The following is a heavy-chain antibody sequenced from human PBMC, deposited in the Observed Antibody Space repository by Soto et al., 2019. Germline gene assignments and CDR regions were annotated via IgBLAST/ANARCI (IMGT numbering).Heavy chain of an antibody. D-gene: IGHD3-3*01. CDR2: INQDGGEK. J-gene: IGHJ3*02. CDR1: GFTFCSYW. CDR3: ARQGYDFWSGQYGAFDI. Sequence: GGSLRPSCAVSGFTFCSYWMSWVRQAPGKGLEWVANINQDGGEKYYLDSVKGRFATSRDTANNSLYLQMNTLRAEDTAVYCCARQGYDFWSGQYGAFDIWGQGTAVTVSS. V-gene: IGHV3-7*03.